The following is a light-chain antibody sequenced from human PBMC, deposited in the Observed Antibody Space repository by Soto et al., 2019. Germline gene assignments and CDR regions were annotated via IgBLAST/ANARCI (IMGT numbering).Light chain of an antibody. CDR3: QQRSNWPPIT. CDR1: QSVTSSY. J-gene: IGKJ5*01. CDR2: DAS. Sequence: EIVLTQSPGTLSLSPGERATLSCRAIQSVTSSYLAWYQQKPGQAPRLLIYDASSRATGIPARFSGSGSGTDFTLTISSLEPEDFAVYYCQQRSNWPPITFGQGTRLEIK. V-gene: IGKV3-11*01.